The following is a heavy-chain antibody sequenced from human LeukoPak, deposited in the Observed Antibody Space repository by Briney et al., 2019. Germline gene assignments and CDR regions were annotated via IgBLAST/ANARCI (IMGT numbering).Heavy chain of an antibody. Sequence: ASVKVSCKASGYTFTSYGISWVRQAPGQGLEWMGWISAYNGNTNYAQKLQGRVTMTTDTSTSTAYMELRSLRSDDTAVYYCARDYCSGGSCFARRFDPWGQGTLVTVSS. CDR2: ISAYNGNT. V-gene: IGHV1-18*01. CDR1: GYTFTSYG. D-gene: IGHD2-15*01. J-gene: IGHJ5*02. CDR3: ARDYCSGGSCFARRFDP.